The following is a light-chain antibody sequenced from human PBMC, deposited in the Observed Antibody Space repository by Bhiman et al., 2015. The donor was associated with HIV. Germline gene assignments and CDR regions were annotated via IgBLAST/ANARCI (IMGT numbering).Light chain of an antibody. J-gene: IGLJ1*01. V-gene: IGLV3-21*01. CDR2: YDI. CDR3: QAWDSLHGV. Sequence: SYVLTQPPSVSVAPGKTANITCGGSDIGTKSVQWYQQRPGQAPVLVIYYDIDRPSGIPERFSGSNSGNTATLTISGTQAMDEADYYCQAWDSLHGVFGTGTKVTVL. CDR1: DIGTKS.